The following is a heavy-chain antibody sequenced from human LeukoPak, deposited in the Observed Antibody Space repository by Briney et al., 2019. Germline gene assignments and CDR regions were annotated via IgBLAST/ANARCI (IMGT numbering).Heavy chain of an antibody. J-gene: IGHJ3*01. CDR1: GFAFSTNA. V-gene: IGHV3-23*01. CDR3: AKELIIQPTGTVAFDV. CDR2: VSGSGGDT. Sequence: PGGSLRLSCAASGFAFSTNAMSWVRQAPGKGLEWVSAVSGSGGDTYYAVSVKGRFTISRDNSKNTLYLQLNSLRAEDTAVYFCAKELIIQPTGTVAFDVWGRGTMVTVSS. D-gene: IGHD1-1*01.